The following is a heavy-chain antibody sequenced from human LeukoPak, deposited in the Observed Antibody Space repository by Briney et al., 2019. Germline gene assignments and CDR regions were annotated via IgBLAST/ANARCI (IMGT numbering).Heavy chain of an antibody. CDR1: GGTFSSYA. J-gene: IGHJ4*02. CDR2: IIPIFGTA. Sequence: SVKVSCKASGGTFSSYAISWVRQAPGQGLEWMGGIIPIFGTANYAQKFQGRVTITAEESTSTAYMELSSLRSEDTAVYYCARGYSYGTDFDYWGQGTLVAVSS. CDR3: ARGYSYGTDFDY. V-gene: IGHV1-69*13. D-gene: IGHD5-18*01.